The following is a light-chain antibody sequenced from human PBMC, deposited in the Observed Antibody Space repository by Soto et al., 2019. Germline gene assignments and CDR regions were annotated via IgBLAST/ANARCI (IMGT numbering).Light chain of an antibody. CDR3: CSYAGSSTFYV. V-gene: IGLV2-23*02. J-gene: IGLJ1*01. Sequence: SALTQPASVSGSPGQSITISCTGTSSDVGSYNLISWYQQYPDKAPKLMIYEVNKRPSGVSNRFSGSKSGNTASLTISGVQAEDEADYYCCSYAGSSTFYVFGSGTKVTVL. CDR2: EVN. CDR1: SSDVGSYNL.